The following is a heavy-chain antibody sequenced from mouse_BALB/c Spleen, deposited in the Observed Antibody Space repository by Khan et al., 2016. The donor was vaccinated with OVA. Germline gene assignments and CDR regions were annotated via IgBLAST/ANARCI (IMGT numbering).Heavy chain of an antibody. D-gene: IGHD1-1*01. CDR2: ISYSGTT. CDR3: ARVYGGDFDY. CDR1: GYSITSDYA. Sequence: VQLKESGPGLVKPSQSLSLICTVTGYSITSDYAWNWIRQFPGNKLEWMGFISYSGTTNYNPSLKSRISITRDTSKNQFFLQLNSVTTEDTATYYWARVYGGDFDYWGQGTTLTVSS. J-gene: IGHJ2*01. V-gene: IGHV3-2*02.